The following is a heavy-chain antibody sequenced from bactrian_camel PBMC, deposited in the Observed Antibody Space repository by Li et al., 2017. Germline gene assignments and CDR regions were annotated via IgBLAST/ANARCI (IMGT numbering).Heavy chain of an antibody. Sequence: HVQLVESGGDSVQAGGSLRLSCAASAYSYSPYCMGWFRQAPGKEREGVATIDHDGTTTYANSVKGRFTISRDNVKNILYLQMNSLKPDDTAMYYCAAGPRNWGCATWSPGLRAPATDGGYIGVWGRGTQVTVS. D-gene: IGHD8*01. J-gene: IGHJ4*01. CDR1: AYSYSPYC. V-gene: IGHV3S53*01. CDR3: AAGPRNWGCATWSPGLRAPATDGGYIGV. CDR2: IDHDGTT.